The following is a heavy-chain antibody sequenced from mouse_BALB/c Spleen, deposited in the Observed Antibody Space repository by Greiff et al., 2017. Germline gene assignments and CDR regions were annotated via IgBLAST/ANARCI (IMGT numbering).Heavy chain of an antibody. Sequence: EVQLVESGPGLVKPSQSLSLTCSVTGYSITSGYYWNWIRQFPGNKLEWMCYISYDGSNNYNPSLKNRISITRDTSKNQFFLKLNSVTTEDTATYYCARDGPSFYAMDYWGQGTSVTVSS. V-gene: IGHV3-6*02. CDR2: ISYDGSN. J-gene: IGHJ4*01. CDR3: ARDGPSFYAMDY. CDR1: GYSITSGYY.